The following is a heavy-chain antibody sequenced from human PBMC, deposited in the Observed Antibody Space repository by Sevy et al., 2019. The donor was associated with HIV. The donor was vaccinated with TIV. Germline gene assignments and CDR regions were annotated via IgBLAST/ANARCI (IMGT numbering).Heavy chain of an antibody. Sequence: EGSLRLSCAVSGFTFSSFWMSWVRQAPGKGLEWVANIKQDGSEKYYVDSVKGRFTISRENAKNSLYLQMNSLRAEDAAMYYCAKQANWALDYWGQGTLVTVSS. D-gene: IGHD3-16*01. V-gene: IGHV3-7*01. CDR3: AKQANWALDY. CDR1: GFTFSSFW. J-gene: IGHJ4*02. CDR2: IKQDGSEK.